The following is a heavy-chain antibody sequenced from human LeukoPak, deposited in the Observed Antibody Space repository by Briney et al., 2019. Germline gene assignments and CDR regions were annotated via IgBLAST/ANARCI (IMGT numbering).Heavy chain of an antibody. CDR3: AGKAVAGPYFDY. J-gene: IGHJ4*02. CDR1: GGAFSGYY. Sequence: SETLSLTCVVYGGAFSGYYWSWIRQPPGKGLEWIGEINHRGSTNYNPSLKSRVSISVDTSKNQFSLKLTSVTAADTAVYYCAGKAVAGPYFDYWGQGTRVTVSS. D-gene: IGHD6-19*01. CDR2: INHRGST. V-gene: IGHV4-34*01.